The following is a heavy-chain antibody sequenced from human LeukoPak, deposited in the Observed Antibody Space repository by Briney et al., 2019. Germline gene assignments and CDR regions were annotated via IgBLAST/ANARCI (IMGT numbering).Heavy chain of an antibody. V-gene: IGHV4-34*01. Sequence: SETLSLTCAVSGGTFSGYYWSWIRQPPGKGLEWIGEINHSGSTNYNPSLKSRVTISVDTSKNQFSLKLSSVTAADTAVYYSARDEGSGSYYKYYFDYWGQGTLVTVSS. J-gene: IGHJ4*02. D-gene: IGHD3-10*01. CDR3: ARDEGSGSYYKYYFDY. CDR2: INHSGST. CDR1: GGTFSGYY.